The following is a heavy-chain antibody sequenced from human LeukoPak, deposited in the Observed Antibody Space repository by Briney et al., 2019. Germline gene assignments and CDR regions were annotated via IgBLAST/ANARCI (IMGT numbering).Heavy chain of an antibody. CDR1: GYTFSSYW. CDR3: ARQNDFRLDY. V-gene: IGHV5-51*01. D-gene: IGHD3-3*01. J-gene: IGHJ4*02. Sequence: GGSLRLSCRGSGYTFSSYWIGWVRQMPGKGLEWMGIIYPGDSDTRYSPSLQGQVTISVDTSIGTAYLQWSSLKASDTAIYYCARQNDFRLDYWGQGTLVTVSS. CDR2: IYPGDSDT.